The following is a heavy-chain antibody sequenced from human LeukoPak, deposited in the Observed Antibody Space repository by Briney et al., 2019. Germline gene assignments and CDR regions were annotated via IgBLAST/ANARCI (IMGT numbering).Heavy chain of an antibody. CDR2: IYYSGST. V-gene: IGHV4-59*08. CDR1: GGSISSYY. D-gene: IGHD3-22*01. J-gene: IGHJ5*02. Sequence: SETLSLTCTVSGGSISSYYWSWIRQPPGKGLEWIGYIYYSGSTNYNPSLKSRVTISVDTSKNQFSLKLSSVTAADTAAYYCARNYYDSSGYYYGDWFDPWGQGTLVTVSS. CDR3: ARNYYDSSGYYYGDWFDP.